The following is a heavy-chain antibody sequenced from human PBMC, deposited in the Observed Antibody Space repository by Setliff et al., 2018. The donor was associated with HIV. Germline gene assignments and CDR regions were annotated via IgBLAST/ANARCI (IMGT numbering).Heavy chain of an antibody. CDR2: IYYSGST. Sequence: SETLSLTCTVSGGSISSHYWSWIRQPPGKGLEWIGSIYYSGSTNYNPSLKSRVTISVDTSKNQFSLKLSSVTAADTAVYYCARDSSPFKYYNFWSGYYTNEPADFDIWGQGTMVTVSS. CDR3: ARDSSPFKYYNFWSGYYTNEPADFDI. J-gene: IGHJ3*02. CDR1: GGSISSHY. V-gene: IGHV4-59*11. D-gene: IGHD3-3*01.